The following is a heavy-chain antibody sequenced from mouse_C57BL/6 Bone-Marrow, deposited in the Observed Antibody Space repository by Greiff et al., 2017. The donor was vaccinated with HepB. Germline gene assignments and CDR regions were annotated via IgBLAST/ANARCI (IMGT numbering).Heavy chain of an antibody. Sequence: VQLQQSGPELVKPGASVKISCKASGYTFTDYYMNWVKQSHGKSLEWIGDINPNNGGTSYHQKFKGKATLTVDKSSSTAYMELRSLTSEDSAVYYCARRYYGSSTDYWGQGTTLTVSS. CDR1: GYTFTDYY. D-gene: IGHD1-1*01. CDR2: INPNNGGT. V-gene: IGHV1-26*01. CDR3: ARRYYGSSTDY. J-gene: IGHJ2*01.